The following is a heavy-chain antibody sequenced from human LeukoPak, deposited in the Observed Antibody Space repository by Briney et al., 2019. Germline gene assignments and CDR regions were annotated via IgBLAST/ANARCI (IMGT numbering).Heavy chain of an antibody. CDR1: GGSISSSSYY. CDR2: FYYSGST. J-gene: IGHJ4*02. D-gene: IGHD3-22*01. V-gene: IGHV4-39*01. CDR3: ARQEPQYYYDSSGSPGNFDY. Sequence: SETLSLTCTVPGGSISSSSYYWGWIRQPPGTGLEWIGSFYYSGSTYYNPSLKSRVTISVDTSKNQFSLKLSSVTAADTAVYYCARQEPQYYYDSSGSPGNFDYLGQGTLVTVSS.